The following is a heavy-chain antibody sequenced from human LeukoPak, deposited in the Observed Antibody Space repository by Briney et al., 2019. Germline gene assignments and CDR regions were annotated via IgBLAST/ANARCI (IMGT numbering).Heavy chain of an antibody. CDR3: ARVNSGYYYRHDY. V-gene: IGHV3-21*01. CDR2: ISSSSGYI. Sequence: GGSLRLSCAASGFTFSSYTMNWVRQAPGKGLEWVSSISSSSGYIYYADSTKGRFTISRDNAKNSLYLQMNSLRAEDTAVYYCARVNSGYYYRHDYWGQGTLVTVSS. J-gene: IGHJ4*02. CDR1: GFTFSSYT. D-gene: IGHD3-22*01.